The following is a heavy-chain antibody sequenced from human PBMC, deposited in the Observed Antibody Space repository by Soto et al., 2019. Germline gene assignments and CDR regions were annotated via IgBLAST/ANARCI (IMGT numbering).Heavy chain of an antibody. CDR3: AKGNFDDSSGYYLYY. Sequence: EVQLVESGGVVVQPGGSLRLSCAASGFTFDDYTMHWVRQAPGKGLEWVSLISWDGGSTYYADSVKGRFTISRDNSKNPLYLQMNRLRTEDTALYYRAKGNFDDSSGYYLYYWGQGTLVTVAS. J-gene: IGHJ4*02. D-gene: IGHD3-22*01. V-gene: IGHV3-43*01. CDR2: ISWDGGST. CDR1: GFTFDDYT.